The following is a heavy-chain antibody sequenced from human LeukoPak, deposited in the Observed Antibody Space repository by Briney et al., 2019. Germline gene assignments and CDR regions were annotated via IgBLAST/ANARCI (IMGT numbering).Heavy chain of an antibody. CDR3: VKDIYCSALNCLRGFEQ. CDR1: GFKFIIYD. CDR2: ISGNGYDT. V-gene: IGHV3-64D*09. J-gene: IGHJ4*02. D-gene: IGHD2-15*01. Sequence: GGSLRLSCSASGFKFIIYDIHWVRQAPGKGLEHVSYISGNGYDTMYADSVKGRFNISRENPKNTVYLKMSSLRAEDTAVYYCVKDIYCSALNCLRGFEQWGQGTLVTVSS.